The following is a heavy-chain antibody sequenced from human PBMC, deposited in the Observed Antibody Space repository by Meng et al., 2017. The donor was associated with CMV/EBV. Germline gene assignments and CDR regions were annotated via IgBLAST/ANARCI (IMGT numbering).Heavy chain of an antibody. Sequence: GESLKTSCAAAGFTVSSNYMRWGRQAPGRGLEWVSVIYSGGSTYYADSVKGRFTISRDNSKNTLYLQMNSLRAEDTAVYYCARDYRITIGPFYYYYGMDVWGQGTTVTVSS. V-gene: IGHV3-53*01. D-gene: IGHD3-9*01. CDR2: IYSGGST. J-gene: IGHJ6*02. CDR1: GFTVSSNY. CDR3: ARDYRITIGPFYYYYGMDV.